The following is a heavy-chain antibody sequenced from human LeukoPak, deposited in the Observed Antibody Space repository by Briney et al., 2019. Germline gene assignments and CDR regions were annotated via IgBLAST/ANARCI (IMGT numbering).Heavy chain of an antibody. V-gene: IGHV3-43D*03. Sequence: GGSLRLSCAASGFTFDDYAMHWVRQAPGKGLEWVSLISWDGGSTYYADSVKGRFTISRDNSKNTLYLQMNSLRAEDTAVYYCAKDTYGLAPRDAFDIWGQGTMVTVSS. CDR1: GFTFDDYA. CDR2: ISWDGGST. J-gene: IGHJ3*02. D-gene: IGHD4-17*01. CDR3: AKDTYGLAPRDAFDI.